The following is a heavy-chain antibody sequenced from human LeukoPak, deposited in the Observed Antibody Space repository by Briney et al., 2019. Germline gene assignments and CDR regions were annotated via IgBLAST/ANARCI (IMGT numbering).Heavy chain of an antibody. CDR3: ARGVEPLAANTLAY. CDR1: GFTVITND. Sequence: GGSLRLSCAASGFTVITNDMTWVRHAPGRGLEWVSVLYSDGNTKYADSVQGRFTISRDNSKNTLYLEMNSLSPDDTAVYYCARGVEPLAANTLAYWGQGTLVTVSS. CDR2: LYSDGNT. D-gene: IGHD1-14*01. J-gene: IGHJ4*02. V-gene: IGHV3-53*01.